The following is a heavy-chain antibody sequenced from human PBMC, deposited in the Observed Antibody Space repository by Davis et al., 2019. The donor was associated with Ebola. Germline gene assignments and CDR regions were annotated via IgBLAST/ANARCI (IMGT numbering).Heavy chain of an antibody. CDR1: GGSISSSSYY. CDR3: ASLSGSGYYSDYYYYMDV. J-gene: IGHJ6*03. CDR2: IYYSGST. V-gene: IGHV4-39*07. Sequence: PSETLSLTCTVSGGSISSSSYYWGWIRQPPGKGLEWIGSIYYSGSTYYNPSLKSRVTISVDTSKNQFSLKLSSVTAADTAVYYCASLSGSGYYSDYYYYMDVWGKGTTVTVSS. D-gene: IGHD3-22*01.